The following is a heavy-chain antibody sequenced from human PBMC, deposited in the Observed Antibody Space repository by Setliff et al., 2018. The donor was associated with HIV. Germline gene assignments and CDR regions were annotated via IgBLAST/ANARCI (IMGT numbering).Heavy chain of an antibody. J-gene: IGHJ5*02. Sequence: SETLSLTCTVSGSPICSSNYYWGWIRQSPGQGLQWIGSLYSGGNTYYNPSLQSRVNVSGDTSKNQFSLTLSSVTAADTAVYYCAGHRGVRDSRDWYQFYGIAWFDPWGQGTLVTVSS. V-gene: IGHV4-39*01. CDR2: LYSGGNT. CDR1: GSPICSSNYY. CDR3: AGHRGVRDSRDWYQFYGIAWFDP. D-gene: IGHD6-19*01.